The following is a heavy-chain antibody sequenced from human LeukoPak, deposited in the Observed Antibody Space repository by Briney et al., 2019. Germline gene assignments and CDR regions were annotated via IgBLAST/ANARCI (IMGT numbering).Heavy chain of an antibody. CDR1: GFTFSGCP. CDR3: AKPTYYYGSGSYYNFDY. Sequence: GGSLRLSCAASGFTFSGCPIHWVRQAPGKGLEWVAVISYDGSNKYYADSVKGRFTISRDNSKNTLYLQMNSLRAEDTAVYYCAKPTYYYGSGSYYNFDYWGQGTLVTVSS. J-gene: IGHJ4*02. V-gene: IGHV3-30-3*02. D-gene: IGHD3-10*01. CDR2: ISYDGSNK.